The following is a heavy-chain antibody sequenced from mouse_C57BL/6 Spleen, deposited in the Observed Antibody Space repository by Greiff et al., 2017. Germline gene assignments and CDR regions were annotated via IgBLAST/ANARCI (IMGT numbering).Heavy chain of an antibody. J-gene: IGHJ3*01. Sequence: EVHLVESGGDLVKPGGSLKLSCAASGFTFSSYGMSWVRQTPDKRLEWVATISSGGSYTYYPDSVKGRFTISRDNAKNTLYLQMSSLKSEDTAMYYCARPFTTVVATKAFAYWGQGTLVTVSA. V-gene: IGHV5-6*01. CDR1: GFTFSSYG. CDR2: ISSGGSYT. D-gene: IGHD1-1*01. CDR3: ARPFTTVVATKAFAY.